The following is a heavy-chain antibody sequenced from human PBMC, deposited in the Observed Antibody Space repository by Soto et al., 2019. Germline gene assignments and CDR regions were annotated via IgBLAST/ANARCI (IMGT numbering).Heavy chain of an antibody. CDR1: GGSISSYY. Sequence: SETLSLTCTVSGGSISSYYWSWIRQPPGKGLEWIGYIYYSGSTNYNPSLKSRVTISVDTSKNQFSLKLSSVTAADTAVYYCARVGYYDILTGYYKGEVWFDPWXQGXLVXVSS. CDR3: ARVGYYDILTGYYKGEVWFDP. CDR2: IYYSGST. D-gene: IGHD3-9*01. V-gene: IGHV4-59*01. J-gene: IGHJ5*02.